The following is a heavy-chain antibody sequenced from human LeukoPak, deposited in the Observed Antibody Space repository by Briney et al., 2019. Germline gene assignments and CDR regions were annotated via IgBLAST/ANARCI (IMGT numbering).Heavy chain of an antibody. CDR1: GFTFSSSA. CDR2: ISNNGGYT. CDR3: ANWFDP. J-gene: IGHJ5*02. Sequence: GGSLRLSCAASGFTFSSSAMSWVRQAPGKGLEWVSAISNNGGYTYYADSVQGRFTISRDNSKSTLCLQMNSLRAEDTAVYYCANWFDPWGQGTLVTVSS. V-gene: IGHV3-23*01.